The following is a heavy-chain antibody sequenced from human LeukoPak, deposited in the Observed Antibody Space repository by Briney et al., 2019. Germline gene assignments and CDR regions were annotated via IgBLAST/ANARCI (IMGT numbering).Heavy chain of an antibody. V-gene: IGHV3-23*01. CDR1: GFIFSNSA. J-gene: IGHJ4*02. D-gene: IGHD1-26*01. Sequence: GGSLRLSCAASGFIFSNSAMSWVRQAPGKGLEWVSGINGGGTGTYYAYSVRGRVTISRDNSKNTLHLDMNNVRAEDTAIYYCAKAGAIKFDFWGQGILATVSS. CDR2: INGGGTGT. CDR3: AKAGAIKFDF.